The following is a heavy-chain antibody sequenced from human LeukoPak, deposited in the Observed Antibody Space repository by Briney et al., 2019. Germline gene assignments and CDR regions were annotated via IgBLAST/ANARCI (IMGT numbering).Heavy chain of an antibody. CDR2: ISGSGGST. V-gene: IGHV3-23*01. Sequence: GGSLRLSCAASGFTFSSYARSWVRQAPGKGLEWVSAISGSGGSTYHADSVKGRFTISRDNSKNTLYLQMNSLRAEDTAVYYCARDGSVCSGGSCYSSYYYMDVWGKGTTVTVSS. CDR3: ARDGSVCSGGSCYSSYYYMDV. D-gene: IGHD2-15*01. CDR1: GFTFSSYA. J-gene: IGHJ6*03.